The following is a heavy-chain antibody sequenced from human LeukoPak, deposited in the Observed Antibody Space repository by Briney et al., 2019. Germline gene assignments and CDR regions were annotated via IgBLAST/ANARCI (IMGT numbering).Heavy chain of an antibody. D-gene: IGHD3-3*01. Sequence: SVKVSCKASGGTFSSYAISWVRQAPGQGLEWMGGIIPIFGTANYAQKFQGRVTITTDESTSTAYMELSSLRSEDTAVYYCAAKRVKGPYDSPSSFDYWGQGTLVTVSS. J-gene: IGHJ4*02. CDR1: GGTFSSYA. CDR3: AAKRVKGPYDSPSSFDY. V-gene: IGHV1-69*05. CDR2: IIPIFGTA.